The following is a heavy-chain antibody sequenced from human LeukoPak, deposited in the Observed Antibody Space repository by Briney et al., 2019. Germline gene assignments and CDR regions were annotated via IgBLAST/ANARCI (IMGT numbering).Heavy chain of an antibody. J-gene: IGHJ5*02. Sequence: SETLSLTCTVSGGSISSYYWSWIRQPPGKGLEWIGYIYYSGSTNYNPSLKSRVTISVDTSKNQFSLKLSSVTAADTAVYYCAREVLAAAANWFDPWGQGTLVTVSS. D-gene: IGHD6-13*01. CDR2: IYYSGST. CDR3: AREVLAAAANWFDP. V-gene: IGHV4-59*01. CDR1: GGSISSYY.